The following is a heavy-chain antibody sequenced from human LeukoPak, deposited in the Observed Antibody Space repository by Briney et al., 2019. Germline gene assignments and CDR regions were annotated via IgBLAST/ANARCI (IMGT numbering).Heavy chain of an antibody. D-gene: IGHD2-21*01. CDR2: MNPNSGNT. CDR3: ARNSAGERYFQH. J-gene: IGHJ1*01. CDR1: GYTFTSYD. V-gene: IGHV1-8*01. Sequence: GASVKVSCKASGYTFTSYDINWVRQAAGQGLEWMGWMNPNSGNTGYAQKFQGRVTMTRNTSISTAYMELSSLKSEDTAVYYCARNSAGERYFQHWGQGTLVTVSS.